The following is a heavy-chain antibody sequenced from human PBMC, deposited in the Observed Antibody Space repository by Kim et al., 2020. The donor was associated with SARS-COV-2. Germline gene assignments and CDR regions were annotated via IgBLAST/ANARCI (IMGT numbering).Heavy chain of an antibody. J-gene: IGHJ4*02. D-gene: IGHD6-13*01. V-gene: IGHV4-59*01. CDR3: ARAGSGYSSSWYVFDY. Sequence: SRKSRVTISVDTSKDQFSLKLSSVTAADTAVYYCARAGSGYSSSWYVFDYWGQGTLVTVSS.